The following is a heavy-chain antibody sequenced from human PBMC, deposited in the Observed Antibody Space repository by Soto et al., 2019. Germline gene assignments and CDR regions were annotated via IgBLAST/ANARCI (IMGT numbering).Heavy chain of an antibody. CDR2: IYSSGST. D-gene: IGHD3-16*01. CDR3: AAYSHKGY. J-gene: IGHJ4*02. Sequence: EVQLVESGGDLVQPGGSLRLSCAASGFTVSNNYMSWVRQAPGKGLEWVSLIYSSGSTYYADSVKGRITISSDSSKNMLYLQMNVLRGEDTAKYYCAAYSHKGYWGQGTLVTVSS. CDR1: GFTVSNNY. V-gene: IGHV3-66*01.